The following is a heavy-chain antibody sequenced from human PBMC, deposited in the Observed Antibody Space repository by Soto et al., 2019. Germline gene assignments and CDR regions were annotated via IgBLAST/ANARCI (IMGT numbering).Heavy chain of an antibody. CDR2: IYSSGAT. CDR3: ARGPFCGNDCYFDV. Sequence: SETLSLTLTVAGGSISGFYWSWVRQHAGKGREWIGRIYSSGATKYNPSLRNRVTMSVDTSTDQYSLNLASMTAADTAVYFCARGPFCGNDCYFDVWGQGTQV. D-gene: IGHD2-21*01. CDR1: GGSISGFY. J-gene: IGHJ2*01. V-gene: IGHV4-4*07.